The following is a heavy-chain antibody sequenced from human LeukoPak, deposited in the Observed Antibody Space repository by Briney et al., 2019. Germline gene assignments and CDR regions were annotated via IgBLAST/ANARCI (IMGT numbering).Heavy chain of an antibody. J-gene: IGHJ6*02. CDR1: GDSVSSNSAA. D-gene: IGHD3-22*01. CDR2: TYYRSKWYN. Sequence: SQTLSLTCAISGDSVSSNSAAWNWIRQSPSRGLEWLGRTYYRSKWYNDYAVSVKSRITINPDTSKNQFSLQLNSVTPEDTAVYYCARERGWGKVVVIRFSGRGMDVWGQGTTVTVSS. CDR3: ARERGWGKVVVIRFSGRGMDV. V-gene: IGHV6-1*01.